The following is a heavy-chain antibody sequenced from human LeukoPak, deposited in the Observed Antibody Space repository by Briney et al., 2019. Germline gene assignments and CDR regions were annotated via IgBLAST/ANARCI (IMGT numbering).Heavy chain of an antibody. V-gene: IGHV3-66*04. CDR2: IYSGGST. CDR1: GFTVSSNY. J-gene: IGHJ6*02. CDR3: ARHYGSGFYGMDV. Sequence: GGSLRLSCAASGFTVSSNYMSWVRQAPGKGLEWVSVIYSGGSTYYADSVKGRFTISRDNAKNTVYLQMNSLRAEDTAVYYCARHYGSGFYGMDVWGQGTTVTVS. D-gene: IGHD3-10*01.